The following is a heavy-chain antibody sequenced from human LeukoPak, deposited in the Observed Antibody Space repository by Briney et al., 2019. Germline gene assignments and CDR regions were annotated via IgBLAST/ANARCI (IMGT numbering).Heavy chain of an antibody. V-gene: IGHV1-69*10. Sequence: GASVKVSCKDSGDTFISYTITWVRQAPGQGSEWMGGIIPILGIANYAQKFQGRVTITADKSTSTAYMELSSLRSEDTAVYYCAKGVNSGWLADGYYGMDVWGQGTTFTVSS. J-gene: IGHJ6*02. CDR1: GDTFISYT. CDR3: AKGVNSGWLADGYYGMDV. D-gene: IGHD6-19*01. CDR2: IIPILGIA.